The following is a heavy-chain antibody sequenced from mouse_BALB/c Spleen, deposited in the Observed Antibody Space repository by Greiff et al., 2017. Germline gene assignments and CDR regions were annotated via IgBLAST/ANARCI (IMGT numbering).Heavy chain of an antibody. CDR1: GYSFTGYY. J-gene: IGHJ4*01. D-gene: IGHD2-14*01. Sequence: LVKTGASVKISCKASGYSFTGYYMHWVKQSHGKSLEWIGYISCYNGATSYNQKFKGKATFTVDTSSSTAYMQFNSLTSEDSAVYYCARGRYDGEGGYDAMDYGGQGSSVTVSS. CDR3: ARGRYDGEGGYDAMDY. CDR2: ISCYNGAT. V-gene: IGHV1S34*01.